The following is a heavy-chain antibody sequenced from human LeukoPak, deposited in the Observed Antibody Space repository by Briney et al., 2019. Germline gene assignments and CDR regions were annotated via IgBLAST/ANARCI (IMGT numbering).Heavy chain of an antibody. CDR1: VCTVLRYV. Sequence: SGVHVSLMGSVCTVLRYVIIGVRQPAPREVAGMGGINPIFDTADYAQKFQGRVTITADESTSTDYMELSSLRSEDTAGYYCASHLPNHSGSYYSDAFDIWGPGTLVIVSS. CDR2: INPIFDTA. J-gene: IGHJ3*02. CDR3: ASHLPNHSGSYYSDAFDI. D-gene: IGHD1-26*01. V-gene: IGHV1-69*13.